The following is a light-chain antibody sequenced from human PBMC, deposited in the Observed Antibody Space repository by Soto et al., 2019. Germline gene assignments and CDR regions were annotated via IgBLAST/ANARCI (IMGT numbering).Light chain of an antibody. V-gene: IGKV1-5*01. CDR1: QSISSW. J-gene: IGKJ1*01. Sequence: DIQMTQSPSTLSASVGDRVTITCRASQSISSWLAWYQQKPGKAPKLLIYDASSSESGVPSRFSGSGYGTEFTLTISSLQPDDFATSYCQKYNSHWGKFGQCTKVDIK. CDR3: QKYNSHWGK. CDR2: DAS.